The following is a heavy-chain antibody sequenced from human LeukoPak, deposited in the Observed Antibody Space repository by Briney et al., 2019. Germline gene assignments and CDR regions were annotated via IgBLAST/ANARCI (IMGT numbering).Heavy chain of an antibody. CDR1: GYTXTSYG. CDR2: ISDYNGKT. J-gene: IGHJ4*02. Sequence: ASVKVSCKASGYTXTSYGISWVRQAPGQGLEWMGWISDYNGKTTYAQNLQGRVTLTTDTSTSTAYMELRSLRSDDTAVYYCARESTSYLDSSGYALFDYWGQGTPVTVSS. CDR3: ARESTSYLDSSGYALFDY. V-gene: IGHV1-18*01. D-gene: IGHD3-22*01.